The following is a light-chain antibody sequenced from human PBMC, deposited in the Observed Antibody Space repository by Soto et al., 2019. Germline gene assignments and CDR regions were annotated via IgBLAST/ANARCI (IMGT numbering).Light chain of an antibody. CDR3: SSYTSSNSLYV. Sequence: QSALTQPASVSGSPEQSITISCTGASSDIGGYRFVSWYQHHPGKAPKLIIYEVSNRPSGVSNRFSGSKSGNTAPLTISGLQPDDEADYYCSSYTSSNSLYVFXTGTKVTVL. V-gene: IGLV2-14*01. J-gene: IGLJ1*01. CDR2: EVS. CDR1: SSDIGGYRF.